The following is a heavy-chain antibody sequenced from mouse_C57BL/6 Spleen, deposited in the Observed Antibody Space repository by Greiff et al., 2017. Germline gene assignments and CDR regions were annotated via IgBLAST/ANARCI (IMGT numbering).Heavy chain of an antibody. CDR3: ATLTGTFAY. D-gene: IGHD4-1*01. CDR2: IDPSDSYT. Sequence: VQLQQPGAELVRPGTSVKLSCKASGYTFTSYWMHWVKQRPGQGLEWIGAIDPSDSYTNYNQKFKGKATLTVDTSSSTAYMQLSSLTAEDSAVFYGATLTGTFAYWGQGTLVTVAA. J-gene: IGHJ3*01. V-gene: IGHV1-59*01. CDR1: GYTFTSYW.